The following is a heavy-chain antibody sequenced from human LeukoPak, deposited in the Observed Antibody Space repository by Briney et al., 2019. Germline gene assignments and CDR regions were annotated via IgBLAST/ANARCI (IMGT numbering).Heavy chain of an antibody. CDR3: AGEQKRGAWSYW. CDR1: GAAISSHY. CDR2: ISYTGST. V-gene: IGHV4-59*08. Sequence: SETLSLTCTVSGAAISSHYWSWIRQPPGRGLEWIGYISYTGSTDYNPSLKGRVTISIDTSKNQFSLSLSSVTATDTAVYFCAGEQKRGAWSYWWGQGTLVTVSS. J-gene: IGHJ4*02. D-gene: IGHD1/OR15-1a*01.